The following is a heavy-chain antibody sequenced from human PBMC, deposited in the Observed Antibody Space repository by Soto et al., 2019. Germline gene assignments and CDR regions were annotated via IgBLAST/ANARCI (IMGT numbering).Heavy chain of an antibody. V-gene: IGHV1-69*06. CDR2: IIPIFGTA. Sequence: SVKVSCKASGGTFSSYAISWVRQAPGQGLEWMGGIIPIFGTANYAQKFQGRVTITADKSTSTAYMELSSLRSEDTAVYYCARARLATMIVLPPDAFDIWGQGTMVTVSS. CDR3: ARARLATMIVLPPDAFDI. J-gene: IGHJ3*02. D-gene: IGHD3-22*01. CDR1: GGTFSSYA.